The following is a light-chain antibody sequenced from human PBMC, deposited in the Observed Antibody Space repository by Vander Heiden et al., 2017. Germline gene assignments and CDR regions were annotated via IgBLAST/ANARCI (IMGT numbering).Light chain of an antibody. CDR3: MQPLHTPWT. CDR1: QSLLYCNGNTY. V-gene: IGKV2-28*01. CDR2: LVS. Sequence: DIVMTHSPLSLPVTPGEPASISCRSSQSLLYCNGNTYVDWYLQKPGQSPQLLIYLVSSRASGVPDRFSGSGSGTDFTLRISRVEAEDVGVYYCMQPLHTPWTFGQGTKVEIK. J-gene: IGKJ1*01.